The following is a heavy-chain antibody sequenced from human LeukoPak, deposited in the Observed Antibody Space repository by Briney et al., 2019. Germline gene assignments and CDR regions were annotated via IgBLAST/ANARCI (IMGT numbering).Heavy chain of an antibody. Sequence: WGSLILSCPASGFSFNDYAMSWVRQAAGKILDWVAGLFGSGSGKSYADSVKGRVTISRDNSRNMVFLQMYSLSAEDTAMYYCVKDLISRDGYWDIDSWGRGTLVTVSS. CDR2: LFGSGSGK. J-gene: IGHJ5*01. CDR3: VKDLISRDGYWDIDS. V-gene: IGHV3-23*01. D-gene: IGHD2-2*03. CDR1: GFSFNDYA.